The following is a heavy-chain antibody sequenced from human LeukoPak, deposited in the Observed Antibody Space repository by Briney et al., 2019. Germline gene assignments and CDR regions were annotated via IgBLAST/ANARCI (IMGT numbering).Heavy chain of an antibody. CDR2: IWFDGSKR. CDR1: GFTFSSFG. D-gene: IGHD6-13*01. J-gene: IGHJ4*02. Sequence: GGSLRLSCAASGFTFSSFGMHCGRHAPGKGLEWGAVIWFDGSKRHYADSVQGRFTISRDNSKNTLFLQMDSLRADDTAIYHCARDRVWYSDYWGQGTLVTVSS. V-gene: IGHV3-33*01. CDR3: ARDRVWYSDY.